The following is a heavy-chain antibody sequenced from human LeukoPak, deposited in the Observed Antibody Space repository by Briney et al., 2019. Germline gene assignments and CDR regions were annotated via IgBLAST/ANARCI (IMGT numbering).Heavy chain of an antibody. CDR3: ARGRGEYCSSTSCSRPDY. CDR2: INHSGST. J-gene: IGHJ4*02. V-gene: IGHV4-34*01. Sequence: SETLSLTCAVYGGSFSGYYWSWIRQPPGKGLEWLGEINHSGSTNYNPSLKSRVTISVDTSKNQFSLKLSSVTAADTAVYYCARGRGEYCSSTSCSRPDYWGQGTLVIVSS. CDR1: GGSFSGYY. D-gene: IGHD2-2*01.